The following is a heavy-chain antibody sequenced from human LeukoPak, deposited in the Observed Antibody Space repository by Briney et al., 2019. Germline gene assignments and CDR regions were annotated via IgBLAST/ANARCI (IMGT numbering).Heavy chain of an antibody. CDR1: GDSITSYY. Sequence: SETLSLTCTVSGDSITSYYWSWLRQPPGKGLEWSGYIYYTGSTNHNPSLKSRVTMSVDPCKNQFSLKLSSVSVADTAVYYCARDGCGGSCFHYYYYSMDVWGKGTTVTISS. CDR2: IYYTGST. J-gene: IGHJ6*03. CDR3: ARDGCGGSCFHYYYYSMDV. D-gene: IGHD2-15*01. V-gene: IGHV4-59*12.